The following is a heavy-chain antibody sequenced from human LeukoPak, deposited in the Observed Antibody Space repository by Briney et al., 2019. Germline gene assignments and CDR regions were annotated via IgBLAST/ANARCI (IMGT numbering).Heavy chain of an antibody. CDR1: GYTFTSYY. D-gene: IGHD1-1*01. CDR2: INPSGGDT. CDR3: ARGGTAVTTNYFDY. J-gene: IGHJ4*02. Sequence: ASVNVSCKASGYTFTSYYMHWVRQAPGQGLEWMGIINPSGGDTTYAQRFQGRLTMTRDTSTSTVYMEVSSLRSDDTAVYYCARGGTAVTTNYFDYWGQGTLITVSS. V-gene: IGHV1-46*01.